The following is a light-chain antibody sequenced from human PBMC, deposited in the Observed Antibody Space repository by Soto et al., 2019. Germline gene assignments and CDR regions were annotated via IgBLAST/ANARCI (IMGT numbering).Light chain of an antibody. CDR2: GAS. V-gene: IGKV3-15*01. CDR3: QQYNNWPQT. J-gene: IGKJ1*01. Sequence: IVLTQSPGTLSLSPGERATLSCRACQSVSSNYLAWYQQKPGQAPRLLIYGASSRATGIPARFSGSGSGTEFTLTISSLQSEDFAVYYCQQYNNWPQTFGQGTKVDIK. CDR1: QSVSSN.